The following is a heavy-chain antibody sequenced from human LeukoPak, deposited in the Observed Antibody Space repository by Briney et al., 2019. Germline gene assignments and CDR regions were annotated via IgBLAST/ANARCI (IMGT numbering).Heavy chain of an antibody. CDR2: AHYSGST. Sequence: KPSETLSLTCTVSGGPINNYYWYWIRQLPGKGLEWVGYAHYSGSTYYNPSLQSRVTISVDTSKNHISLKLSSVTAADTAVYYCARRMEQMPTVGQSNWIDPWGQGTLVTVSS. J-gene: IGHJ5*02. CDR3: ARRMEQMPTVGQSNWIDP. V-gene: IGHV4-59*08. D-gene: IGHD5-24*01. CDR1: GGPINNYY.